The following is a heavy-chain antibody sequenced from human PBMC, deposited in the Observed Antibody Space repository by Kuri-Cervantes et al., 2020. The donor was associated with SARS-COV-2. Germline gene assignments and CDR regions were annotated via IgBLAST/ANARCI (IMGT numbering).Heavy chain of an antibody. CDR3: AGEKEPLT. J-gene: IGHJ4*02. CDR1: GFSFRGYG. CDR2: ISNDGRNK. D-gene: IGHD1-14*01. Sequence: GGSLRLSCAASGFSFRGYGMHWFRQAPGKGLEWVAVISNDGRNKYYADSVKGRFTISRDNSKNTLYLQMNSLRVEDTAVYYCAGEKEPLTWGQGTLVTVSS. V-gene: IGHV3-30*03.